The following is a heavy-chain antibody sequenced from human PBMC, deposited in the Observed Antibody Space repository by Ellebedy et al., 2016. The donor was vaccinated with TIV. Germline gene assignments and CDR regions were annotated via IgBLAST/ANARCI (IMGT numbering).Heavy chain of an antibody. V-gene: IGHV1-2*02. CDR2: INPNSGGT. D-gene: IGHD2-2*01. Sequence: AASVKVSCKASGYTFSGYYMHWVRQAPGQGLEWMGWINPNSGGTNSAQKFQGRVTMTRDTSISTAYMELSRLGSDDTAVYYCARVYCSSPSCCFDYWGQGTLITVSS. CDR1: GYTFSGYY. CDR3: ARVYCSSPSCCFDY. J-gene: IGHJ4*02.